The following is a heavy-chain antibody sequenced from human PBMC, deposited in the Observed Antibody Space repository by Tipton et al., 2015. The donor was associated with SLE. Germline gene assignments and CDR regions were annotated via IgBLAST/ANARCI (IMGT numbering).Heavy chain of an antibody. V-gene: IGHV4-61*05. CDR1: GGSIDSNIYY. CDR2: IYYSGYT. D-gene: IGHD1-26*01. J-gene: IGHJ3*01. Sequence: TLSLTCTVSGGSIDSNIYYWGWIRQPPGKGLEWIGYIYYSGYTNYNPSLKSRVTISVDTSKNQFSLKLSSVTAADTAVYYCASLVGVSTSGAFDLWGQGTMVTVSS. CDR3: ASLVGVSTSGAFDL.